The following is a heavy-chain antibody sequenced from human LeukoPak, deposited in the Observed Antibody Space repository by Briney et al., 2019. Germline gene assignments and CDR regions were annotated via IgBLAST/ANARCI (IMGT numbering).Heavy chain of an antibody. CDR1: GFTISSYW. Sequence: PGGSLRLSCVASGFTISSYWMQWVRQAPGKGLEWVSSISSSSSYIYYADSVKGRFTISRDNAKNSLYLQMNSLRAEDTAVYYCASTGNDAQGVYWGQGTLVTVSS. J-gene: IGHJ4*02. V-gene: IGHV3-21*01. CDR2: ISSSSSYI. CDR3: ASTGNDAQGVY. D-gene: IGHD1-1*01.